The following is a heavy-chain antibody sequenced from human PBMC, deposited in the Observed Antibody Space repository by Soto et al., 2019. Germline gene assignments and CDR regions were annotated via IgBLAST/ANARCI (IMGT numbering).Heavy chain of an antibody. Sequence: GGSLRLSCAASGFTFSSYAMHWVRQAPGKGLEWVAVISYDGSNKYYADSVKGRFTISRDNSKNTLYLQMNSLRAEDTAVYYCARDGAYSSTSLQLDWNPNRGSFDYWGQGTLVTVSS. D-gene: IGHD2-2*01. V-gene: IGHV3-30-3*01. CDR2: ISYDGSNK. CDR3: ARDGAYSSTSLQLDWNPNRGSFDY. CDR1: GFTFSSYA. J-gene: IGHJ4*02.